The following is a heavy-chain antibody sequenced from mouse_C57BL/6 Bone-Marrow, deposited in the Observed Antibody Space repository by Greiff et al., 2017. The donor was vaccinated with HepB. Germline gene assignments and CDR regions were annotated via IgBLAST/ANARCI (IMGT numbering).Heavy chain of an antibody. J-gene: IGHJ1*03. CDR1: GFSLTSYG. V-gene: IGHV2-6*01. CDR2: IWGVGST. Sequence: VKLVESGPGLVAPSQSLSITCTVSGFSLTSYGVDWVRQSPGKGLEWLGVIWGVGSTNYNSALKSRLSISKDNSKSQVFLKMNSLQTDDTAMYYCASGDWDGYFDVWGTGTTVTVSS. D-gene: IGHD4-1*01. CDR3: ASGDWDGYFDV.